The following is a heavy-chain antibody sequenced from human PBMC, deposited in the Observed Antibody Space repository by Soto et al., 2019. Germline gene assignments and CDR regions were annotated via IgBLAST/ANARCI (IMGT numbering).Heavy chain of an antibody. J-gene: IGHJ4*01. Sequence: QVQLVQSGAEVKKPGASVKVSCKASGYTFTNYGINWVRQAPGQGLEWLGWVSAYNGERRYAQRVQARVIMTTDTSTTTAYMEWRSLRSDYTAVYYCSRGTSIPASGDYWGQGTLVTVSS. D-gene: IGHD6-6*01. CDR2: VSAYNGER. CDR1: GYTFTNYG. CDR3: SRGTSIPASGDY. V-gene: IGHV1-18*01.